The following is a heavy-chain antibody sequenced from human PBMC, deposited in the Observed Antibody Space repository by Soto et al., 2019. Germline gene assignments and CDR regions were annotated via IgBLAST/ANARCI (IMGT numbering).Heavy chain of an antibody. D-gene: IGHD3-3*01. V-gene: IGHV1-69*06. J-gene: IGHJ4*02. CDR1: GDTFSNQA. CDR2: IIPLFDSA. Sequence: SVKVSCKTSGDTFSNQAISWVRQAPGQGLEWMGGIIPLFDSASYAQRSHDRVTITADKFTNTVYMELRSLTSEDTAVYYCAASTFQSGVSGYFHLDHWGQGTLVTVSS. CDR3: AASTFQSGVSGYFHLDH.